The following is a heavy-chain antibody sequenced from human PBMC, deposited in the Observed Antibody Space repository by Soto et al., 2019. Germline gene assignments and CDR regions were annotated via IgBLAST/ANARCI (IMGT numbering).Heavy chain of an antibody. CDR1: GFTFNTYT. CDR2: ISSSSGTK. D-gene: IGHD2-2*01. CDR3: ARDREYQPLPDY. Sequence: GGSVRLSCAASGFTFNTYTMNWVRQAPGKGLEWVSYISSSSGTKYYADSVKGRFTISRDNAKNSLYLQMNSLRAEDTAVYYCARDREYQPLPDYWGQGTLVTVSS. V-gene: IGHV3-48*01. J-gene: IGHJ4*02.